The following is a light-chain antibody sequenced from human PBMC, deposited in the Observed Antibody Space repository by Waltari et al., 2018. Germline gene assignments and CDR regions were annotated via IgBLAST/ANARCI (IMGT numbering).Light chain of an antibody. CDR2: DDG. CDR1: KIGSKN. V-gene: IGLV3-21*02. J-gene: IGLJ1*01. CDR3: QVWDSGSDHYV. Sequence: SYVLTQPPSVSVAPGQTARITCDGNKIGSKNVHWYQQKPGQAPVLVVYDDGDRPSGIPERFFGSNSGNTATLTISRVDAGDEADYYCQVWDSGSDHYVFGTVTKVTVL.